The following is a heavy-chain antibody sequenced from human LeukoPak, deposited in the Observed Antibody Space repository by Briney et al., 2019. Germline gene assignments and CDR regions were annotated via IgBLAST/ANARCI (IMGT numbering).Heavy chain of an antibody. CDR2: INHSGST. V-gene: IGHV4-34*01. J-gene: IGHJ4*02. CDR3: ARAAKSIAARRDFDY. Sequence: SETLSLTCAVYGGSFSGYYWSWIRQPPGKGREWIGEINHSGSTNYNPSLKSRVTISVDTSKNQFSLKLSSVTAADTAVYYCARAAKSIAARRDFDYWGQGTLVTVSS. D-gene: IGHD6-6*01. CDR1: GGSFSGYY.